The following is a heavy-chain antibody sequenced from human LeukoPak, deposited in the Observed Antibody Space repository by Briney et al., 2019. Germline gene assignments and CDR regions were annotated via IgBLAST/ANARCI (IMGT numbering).Heavy chain of an antibody. V-gene: IGHV3-53*01. Sequence: GGSLRLSCAASGFTVSSNYMSWVRQAPGKGLEWVSVIYSGGSTYYADSVKGRFTNSRDNSKNTLYLQMNSLRAEDTAVYYCARDLGYSYGYGYWGQGTLVTVSS. CDR3: ARDLGYSYGYGY. J-gene: IGHJ4*02. CDR1: GFTVSSNY. D-gene: IGHD5-18*01. CDR2: IYSGGST.